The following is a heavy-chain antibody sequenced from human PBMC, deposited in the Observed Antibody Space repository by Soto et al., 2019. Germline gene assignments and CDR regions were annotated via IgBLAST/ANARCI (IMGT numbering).Heavy chain of an antibody. Sequence: QVQLVQSGAEVKRPGSSVKVSCKASGGTFLSYSITWVRQAPGQGLEWRGGIHMSGRPHYPKKFQGRVTLTADESTSTAYMELSSLGSEDTAVYYCARVIIGGHVVTARGAFDYWGQGTLVTVSS. CDR2: IHMSGRP. CDR3: ARVIIGGHVVTARGAFDY. V-gene: IGHV1-69*01. J-gene: IGHJ4*02. D-gene: IGHD2-21*02. CDR1: GGTFLSYS.